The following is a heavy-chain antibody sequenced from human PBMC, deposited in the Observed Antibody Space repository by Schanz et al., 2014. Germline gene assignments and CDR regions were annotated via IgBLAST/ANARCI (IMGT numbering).Heavy chain of an antibody. D-gene: IGHD3-16*01. CDR1: GFTFSSYG. CDR3: ARGTPFLCDY. V-gene: IGHV3-48*04. Sequence: VQLVESGGGVVQPGRSLRLSCAASGFTFSSYGMHWVRQAPGKGLEWVSYISRTSSTIYYADSVKGRFTISRDSARNSLYLQMSSLRAEDTAVYYCARGTPFLCDYWGQGTLVTVSS. CDR2: ISRTSSTI. J-gene: IGHJ4*02.